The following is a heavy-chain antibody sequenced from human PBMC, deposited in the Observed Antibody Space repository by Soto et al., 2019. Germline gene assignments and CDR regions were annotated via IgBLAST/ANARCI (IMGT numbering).Heavy chain of an antibody. V-gene: IGHV1-69*02. D-gene: IGHD3-10*01. J-gene: IGHJ4*02. Sequence: QVQLVQSGAEVKKPGSSVKVSCKASGGTFSSYTISWVRQAPGQGLEWMGRIIPILGIANYAQKFQGRVTSTADKSTSTAYMELSSLRSEDTAVYYCARVLGSGSYPFDYWGQGTLVTVSS. CDR2: IIPILGIA. CDR3: ARVLGSGSYPFDY. CDR1: GGTFSSYT.